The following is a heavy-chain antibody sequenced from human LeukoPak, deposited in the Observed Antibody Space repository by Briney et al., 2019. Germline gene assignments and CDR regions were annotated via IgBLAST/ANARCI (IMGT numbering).Heavy chain of an antibody. Sequence: PSETLSLTCTVSGGSVSSYYWSWIRQPPGKGLEWIGSISYNGNINYSPSLKSRVTLSLDTSMNQFSLNLYSATAADTAVYYCARRVEQANGISTTNWFDPWGQGIVVTVSS. CDR2: ISYNGNI. D-gene: IGHD4/OR15-4a*01. J-gene: IGHJ5*02. CDR3: ARRVEQANGISTTNWFDP. V-gene: IGHV4-59*08. CDR1: GGSVSSYY.